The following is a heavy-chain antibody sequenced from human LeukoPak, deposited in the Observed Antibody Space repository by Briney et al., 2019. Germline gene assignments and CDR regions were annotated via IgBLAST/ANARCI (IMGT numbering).Heavy chain of an antibody. J-gene: IGHJ5*02. CDR3: ARGRDSSGYGAWFDP. CDR1: GGSISSSNW. Sequence: SETLSLTCAVSGGSISSSNWWSWVRQPPGKGLEWIGEINHSGNTNYNPSLKSRVTISVDTSKNQFSLKLSSVTAADTAVYYCARGRDSSGYGAWFDPWGQGTLVTVSS. CDR2: INHSGNT. V-gene: IGHV4-4*02. D-gene: IGHD5-12*01.